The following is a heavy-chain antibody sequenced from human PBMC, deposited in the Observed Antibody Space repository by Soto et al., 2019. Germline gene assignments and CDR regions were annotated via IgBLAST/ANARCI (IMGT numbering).Heavy chain of an antibody. J-gene: IGHJ4*02. V-gene: IGHV4-34*01. CDR3: ARRARQQLVGGFDY. D-gene: IGHD6-13*01. Sequence: SETLSLTCAVYGGSFSGYYWSWIRQPPGKGLEWIGEINHSGSTNYNPSLKSRVTISVDTSKNQFSLKLSSVTAADTAVYYCARRARQQLVGGFDYWGQGTLVTVS. CDR2: INHSGST. CDR1: GGSFSGYY.